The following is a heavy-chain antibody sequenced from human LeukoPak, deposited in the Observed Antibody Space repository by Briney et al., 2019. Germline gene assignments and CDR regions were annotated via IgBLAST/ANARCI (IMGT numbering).Heavy chain of an antibody. J-gene: IGHJ4*02. V-gene: IGHV5-51*01. D-gene: IGHD3-22*01. CDR1: GYSFTSYW. Sequence: GESLKISCKGSGYSFTSYWIGWVRQMPGKGLEWMGIIYPGDSDTRYSLSFQGQVTISADKSISTAYLQWSSLKASDTAMYYCARLPVGYDSSGKIVPPWDTHYFDYWGQGTLVTVSS. CDR3: ARLPVGYDSSGKIVPPWDTHYFDY. CDR2: IYPGDSDT.